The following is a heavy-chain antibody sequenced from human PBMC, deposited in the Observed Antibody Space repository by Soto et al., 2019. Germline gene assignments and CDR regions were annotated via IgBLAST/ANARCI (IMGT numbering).Heavy chain of an antibody. V-gene: IGHV3-23*01. CDR2: ISGSGGST. CDR3: AKALVPRYYYYGMDV. CDR1: GFTFSSYA. J-gene: IGHJ6*02. Sequence: GGSLRLSCAASGFTFSSYAMSWVRQAPGKGLEWVSAISGSGGSTYYADSVKGRFTISRDNSKNTLYLQMNSLRAEDTAVYYCAKALVPRYYYYGMDVWGQGTTVTVSS. D-gene: IGHD2-15*01.